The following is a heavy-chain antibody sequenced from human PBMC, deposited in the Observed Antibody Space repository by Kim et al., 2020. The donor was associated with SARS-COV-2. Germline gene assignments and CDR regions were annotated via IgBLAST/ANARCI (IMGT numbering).Heavy chain of an antibody. V-gene: IGHV3-7*01. CDR3: AREDRNYDFDI. Sequence: GGSLRLSCVASGFTFSNYWMSWVRQAPGKGLEWVANINKDGSDIYHVDSVKGRFTISRDNAKNTLYLQMNSLRVEDTAVYYCAREDRNYDFDIWGQGTMV. CDR1: GFTFSNYW. J-gene: IGHJ3*02. D-gene: IGHD4-4*01. CDR2: INKDGSDI.